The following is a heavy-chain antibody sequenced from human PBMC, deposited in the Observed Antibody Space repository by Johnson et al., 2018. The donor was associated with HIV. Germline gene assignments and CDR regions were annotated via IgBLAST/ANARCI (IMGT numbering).Heavy chain of an antibody. J-gene: IGHJ3*02. CDR2: IKQDGSEK. CDR1: GFTVSDNY. D-gene: IGHD3-22*01. CDR3: ARCGSGHNSSGYYYYSGAFDI. V-gene: IGHV3-7*01. Sequence: VQLVESGGDLIQPGGSLRLSCVAFGFTVSDNYMSWVRQAPGKGLEWVANIKQDGSEKNYVDSVKGRSTLSRDNAKNSLYLQMNSLRAEDTAVYYCARCGSGHNSSGYYYYSGAFDIWGQGTMVTVSS.